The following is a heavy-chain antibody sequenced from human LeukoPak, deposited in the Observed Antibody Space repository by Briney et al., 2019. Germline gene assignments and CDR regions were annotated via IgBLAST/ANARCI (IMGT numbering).Heavy chain of an antibody. CDR3: ARGGDGYSSSWRYYYYYGMDV. D-gene: IGHD6-13*01. J-gene: IGHJ6*02. CDR2: INHSGST. Sequence: NPSETLSLTCAVYGVSFSGYYWSWIRQPPGKGLEWIGEINHSGSTNYNPSLKSRVTISVDTSKNQFSLKLSSVTAADTAVYYCARGGDGYSSSWRYYYYYGMDVWGQGTTVTVSS. V-gene: IGHV4-34*01. CDR1: GVSFSGYY.